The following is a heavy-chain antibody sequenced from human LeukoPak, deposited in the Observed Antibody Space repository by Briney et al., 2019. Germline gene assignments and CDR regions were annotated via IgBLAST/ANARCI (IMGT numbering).Heavy chain of an antibody. D-gene: IGHD3-22*01. CDR2: VSKSSDYI. CDR1: GFTFNSYT. Sequence: GGSLTLSWAASGFTFNSYTTNWVRQAPGKGREWVSCVSKSSDYIYYTDSVRGRFTISRNDAKNLVYQEMNSRRAEDTGVEYCAREEDSRAIRTSDGLDVWGEGTTVTVSP. CDR3: AREEDSRAIRTSDGLDV. V-gene: IGHV3-21*01. J-gene: IGHJ6*04.